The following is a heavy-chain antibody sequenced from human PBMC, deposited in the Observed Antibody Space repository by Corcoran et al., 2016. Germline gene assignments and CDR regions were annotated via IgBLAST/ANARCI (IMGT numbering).Heavy chain of an antibody. CDR2: IIPIFGTA. D-gene: IGHD2-2*01. CDR1: GGTFSSYA. V-gene: IGHV1-69*01. J-gene: IGHJ6*02. CDR3: ASPRVVPAAISLSEYYYYGMDV. Sequence: QVQLVQSGAEVKKPGSSVKVSCKASGGTFSSYAISWVRQAPGQGLEWMGGIIPIFGTANYAQKFQGRVTITADESTSTAYMELSSLRSEDTAVYYSASPRVVPAAISLSEYYYYGMDVWGQGTTVTVSS.